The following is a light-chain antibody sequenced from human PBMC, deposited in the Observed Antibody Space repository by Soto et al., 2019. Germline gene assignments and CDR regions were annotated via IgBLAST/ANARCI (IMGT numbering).Light chain of an antibody. Sequence: EIVLTQSPGTLSLSPGERAAISCRASQTVSDNYLAWYQQIPGQTPMLLIYGPSSRATGIPDRFSGSGPGADFTLPISRLEPEDFAVYYCQQYATSPYAFGQGTRLEI. CDR3: QQYATSPYA. CDR1: QTVSDNY. J-gene: IGKJ2*01. V-gene: IGKV3-20*01. CDR2: GPS.